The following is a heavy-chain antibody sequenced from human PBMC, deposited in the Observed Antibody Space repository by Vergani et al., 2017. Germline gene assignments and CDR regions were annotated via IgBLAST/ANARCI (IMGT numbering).Heavy chain of an antibody. D-gene: IGHD3-3*01. CDR3: ARKQNDFWSGSHDY. CDR2: IGSNGGRT. V-gene: IGHV3-64*01. Sequence: EVQLVESGGGLVQPGGSLRLSCSASGFTFSSYAMHWVRQAPGKGLEYVSAIGSNGGRTYYANSVKGRFTISRDNSKNTLYLQMGSLRAEDMAVYYCARKQNDFWSGSHDYWGQGTLVTVSS. CDR1: GFTFSSYA. J-gene: IGHJ4*02.